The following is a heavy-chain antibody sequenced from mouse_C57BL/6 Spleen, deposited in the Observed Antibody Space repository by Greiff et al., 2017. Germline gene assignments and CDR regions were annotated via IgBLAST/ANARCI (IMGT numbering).Heavy chain of an antibody. D-gene: IGHD2-4*01. CDR3: ARHDYDGDYFDY. J-gene: IGHJ2*01. V-gene: IGHV5-17*01. Sequence: EVHLVESGGGLVKPGGSLKLSCAASGFTFSDYGMHWVRQAPEKGLEWVAYISSGSSTIYYADTVKGRFTISRDNAKNTLFLQMTSLRSEDTAMYYCARHDYDGDYFDYWGQGTTLTVSS. CDR1: GFTFSDYG. CDR2: ISSGSSTI.